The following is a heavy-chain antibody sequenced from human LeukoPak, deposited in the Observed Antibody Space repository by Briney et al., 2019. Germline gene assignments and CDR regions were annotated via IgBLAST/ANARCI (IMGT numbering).Heavy chain of an antibody. CDR1: GFTFSSYS. CDR3: ARVYYYGSGSKLFDY. D-gene: IGHD3-10*01. CDR2: ISSSSSYI. V-gene: IGHV3-21*01. J-gene: IGHJ4*02. Sequence: TGGSLRLSCAASGFTFSSYSMNWVRQAPGKGLEWVSSISSSSSYIYYADSVKGRFTISRDNAKNSLYLQMNSLRAEDTAVYYCARVYYYGSGSKLFDYWGQGTLVTVSS.